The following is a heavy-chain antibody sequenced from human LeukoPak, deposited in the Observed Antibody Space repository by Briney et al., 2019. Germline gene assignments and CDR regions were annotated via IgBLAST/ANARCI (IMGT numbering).Heavy chain of an antibody. J-gene: IGHJ4*02. CDR2: IYSGGST. D-gene: IGHD1-26*01. Sequence: GGSLRLSCAASGFTVSSNYMSWVRQAPGKGLEWISVIYSGGSTYYADSVKGRFTISRDNSKNTLYLQMNSLRAEDTAVYYCARVEVGATSYYFDYWGQGTLVTVSS. CDR3: ARVEVGATSYYFDY. CDR1: GFTVSSNY. V-gene: IGHV3-66*01.